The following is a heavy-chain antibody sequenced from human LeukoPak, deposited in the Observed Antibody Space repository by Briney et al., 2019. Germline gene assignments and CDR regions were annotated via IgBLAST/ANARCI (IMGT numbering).Heavy chain of an antibody. V-gene: IGHV1-69*04. CDR3: ARAKYVGAQSDY. CDR2: IIPILGIA. D-gene: IGHD1-26*01. Sequence: ASVKVSCKASGGTFSSYAISWVRQAPGQGLEWMGRIIPILGIANYAQKLQGRVTMTTDTSTSTAYMELSSLRSEDTAVYYCARAKYVGAQSDYWGQGTLVTVSS. CDR1: GGTFSSYA. J-gene: IGHJ4*02.